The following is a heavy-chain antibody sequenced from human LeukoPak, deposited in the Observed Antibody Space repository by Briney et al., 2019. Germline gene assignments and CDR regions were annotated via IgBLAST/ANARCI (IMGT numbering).Heavy chain of an antibody. J-gene: IGHJ4*02. CDR2: INYSGST. CDR3: ARRGPNWNYFDY. CDR1: GGSISSSSNY. Sequence: PSEPLSLTCTVSGGSISSSSNYWGWIRQPPGKGLEWIGSINYSGSTYYNPSLKSRVTISVDTPNNRFSMKLSSLTAADTAVYYCARRGPNWNYFDYWGQGTLVTVSS. D-gene: IGHD3-3*01. V-gene: IGHV4-39*01.